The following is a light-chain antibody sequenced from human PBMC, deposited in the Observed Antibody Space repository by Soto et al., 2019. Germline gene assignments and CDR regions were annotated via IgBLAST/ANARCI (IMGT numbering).Light chain of an antibody. J-gene: IGKJ1*01. CDR3: QKYNQWPWT. CDR1: QSVSSN. CDR2: GAS. V-gene: IGKV3D-15*01. Sequence: EIVLTQSPGTLSLSPGERATLSCRASQSVSSNYLAWYQQKPGQAPRLLIYGASSRATGIPDRFSGDGSGTEFTLTISSLQSEDFGIYYCQKYNQWPWTFGPGTKVDIK.